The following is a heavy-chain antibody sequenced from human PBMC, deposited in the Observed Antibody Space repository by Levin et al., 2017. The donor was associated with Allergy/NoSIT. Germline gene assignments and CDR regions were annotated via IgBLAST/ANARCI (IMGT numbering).Heavy chain of an antibody. V-gene: IGHV3-7*01. CDR3: ARDGYGDYVLGPRYNWFDP. Sequence: GGSLRLSCAASGFTFSNYWMSWVRQAPGKGLEWVANIKQDGSDKYYVDSVKGRFTISRANAKNSLYLQMNSLRVEDTAVYYCARDGYGDYVLGPRYNWFDPWGQGTLVTVSS. CDR2: IKQDGSDK. J-gene: IGHJ5*02. CDR1: GFTFSNYW. D-gene: IGHD4-17*01.